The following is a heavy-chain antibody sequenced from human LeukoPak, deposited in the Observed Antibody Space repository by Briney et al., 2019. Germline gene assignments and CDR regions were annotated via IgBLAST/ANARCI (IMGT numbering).Heavy chain of an antibody. CDR2: IRYDGSNK. D-gene: IGHD2-2*03. CDR1: GFTFSSYG. V-gene: IGHV3-30*02. J-gene: IGHJ4*02. CDR3: AKEGPVYGYCSSTSCLYFDY. Sequence: PGGSLRLSCAASGFTFSSYGMHWVRQAPGKGLEWVAFIRYDGSNKYYADSVKGRFTISRDNSKNTLYLQMNSLRAEDTAVYYCAKEGPVYGYCSSTSCLYFDYWGQGTLVTVSS.